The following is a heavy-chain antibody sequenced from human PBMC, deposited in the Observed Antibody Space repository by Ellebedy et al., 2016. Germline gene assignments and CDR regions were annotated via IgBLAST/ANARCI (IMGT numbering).Heavy chain of an antibody. CDR1: GFTFSSYW. V-gene: IGHV3-74*01. Sequence: GESLKISXAASGFTFSSYWMHWVRQAPGKGLVWVSRINSDGSSTSYADSVKGRFTISRDNAKNTLYLQMNSLRAEDTAVYYCARDSRPDYDFWSGYWVDYWGQGTLVTVSS. J-gene: IGHJ4*02. D-gene: IGHD3-3*01. CDR3: ARDSRPDYDFWSGYWVDY. CDR2: INSDGSST.